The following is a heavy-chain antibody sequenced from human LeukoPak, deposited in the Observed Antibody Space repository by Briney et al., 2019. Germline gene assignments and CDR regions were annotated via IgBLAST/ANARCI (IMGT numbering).Heavy chain of an antibody. J-gene: IGHJ4*02. CDR1: GFTFSSYW. Sequence: GGSLRLSCAASGFTFSSYWMTWVRQAPGKGLEWVANIIQDGSEKYYVDSVKGRFTISRDNAKNALYLQMNSLRAEDTAVYSCAKASLRYFDWFSDYWGQGTLVTVSS. V-gene: IGHV3-7*02. CDR2: IIQDGSEK. D-gene: IGHD3-9*01. CDR3: AKASLRYFDWFSDY.